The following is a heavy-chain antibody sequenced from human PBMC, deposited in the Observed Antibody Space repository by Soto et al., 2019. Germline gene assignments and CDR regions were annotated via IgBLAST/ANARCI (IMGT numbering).Heavy chain of an antibody. D-gene: IGHD3-22*01. Sequence: QVQLVQSGAEVKKPGSSVKVSCKASGGTFSSYAISWVRQAPGQGLEWMGGIIPIFGTANYAQKFQGRVTITADESTSTAYMELSSLRSEDTAVYYCAREAMEYYYDSSGWFDPWGQGTLVTVS. V-gene: IGHV1-69*01. CDR2: IIPIFGTA. J-gene: IGHJ5*02. CDR3: AREAMEYYYDSSGWFDP. CDR1: GGTFSSYA.